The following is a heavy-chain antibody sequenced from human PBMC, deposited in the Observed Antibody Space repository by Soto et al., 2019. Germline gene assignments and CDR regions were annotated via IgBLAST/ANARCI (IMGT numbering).Heavy chain of an antibody. CDR3: ARDLEVAGVYYYGMDV. CDR2: ISAYNGNT. D-gene: IGHD6-19*01. Sequence: GASVKVSCKASGYTFTSYGISWVRQAPGQGLEWMGWISAYNGNTNYAQKLQGRVTMTTDTSTSTAYMELRSLRSDDTAVYYCARDLEVAGVYYYGMDVWGQGTTVTVSS. V-gene: IGHV1-18*01. J-gene: IGHJ6*02. CDR1: GYTFTSYG.